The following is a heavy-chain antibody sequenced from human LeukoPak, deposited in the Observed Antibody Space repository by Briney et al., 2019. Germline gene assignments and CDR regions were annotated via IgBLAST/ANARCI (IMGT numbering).Heavy chain of an antibody. V-gene: IGHV3-30*09. CDR3: AREVSWYYFDY. CDR1: GFSFGGYA. D-gene: IGHD6-13*01. Sequence: GGSLRLSCAASGFSFGGYAIHWVRQAPGKGLEWLAVVSYDGSNTYYADTVKGRFAISRDNSKKTLYLQMNSLRGDDTAVYYCAREVSWYYFDYWGQGIPVTVSS. CDR2: VSYDGSNT. J-gene: IGHJ4*02.